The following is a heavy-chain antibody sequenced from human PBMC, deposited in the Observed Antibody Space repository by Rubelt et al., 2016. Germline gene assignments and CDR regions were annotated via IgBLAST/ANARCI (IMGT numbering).Heavy chain of an antibody. Sequence: GPGLVKPSETLSLTCTVSGGSISSYYWSWIRQPPGKGLEWIGYIYYSGSTNYNPSLKSRVTISVDTSKNQFSLKLSSVTAADTAVYYCARVSMIVVVLAFDIWGQGTMVTVSS. CDR3: ARVSMIVVVLAFDI. J-gene: IGHJ3*02. CDR1: GGSISSYY. V-gene: IGHV4-59*01. D-gene: IGHD3-22*01. CDR2: IYYSGST.